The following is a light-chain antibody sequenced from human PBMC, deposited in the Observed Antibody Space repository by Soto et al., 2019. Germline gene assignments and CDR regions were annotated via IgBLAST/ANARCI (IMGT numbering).Light chain of an antibody. Sequence: QSALTQPASVSGSPGQSITISCTGTSSDVGAYNYVSWYQQHPGKAPKLMIYEVSTRPSGVSNRFSGSKSGNTASPTISGLQAEDEADYYCSSYTSSSTLEVFGTGTKLTVL. CDR3: SSYTSSSTLEV. V-gene: IGLV2-14*03. CDR1: SSDVGAYNY. CDR2: EVS. J-gene: IGLJ1*01.